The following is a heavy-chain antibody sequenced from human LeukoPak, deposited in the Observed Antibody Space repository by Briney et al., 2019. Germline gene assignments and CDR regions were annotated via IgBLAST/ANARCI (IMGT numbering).Heavy chain of an antibody. D-gene: IGHD3-9*01. V-gene: IGHV4-34*01. CDR1: GGPLSGYY. Sequence: SETLSLTCAVYGGPLSGYYWSWIRQPPGKGLEWIGEIHHSGSTNYNASLKSRVTISVDTSKNQFSLKLSSVTAADTAVYYCARSGRYFETQWGQGTLVTVSS. CDR2: IHHSGST. CDR3: ARSGRYFETQ. J-gene: IGHJ4*02.